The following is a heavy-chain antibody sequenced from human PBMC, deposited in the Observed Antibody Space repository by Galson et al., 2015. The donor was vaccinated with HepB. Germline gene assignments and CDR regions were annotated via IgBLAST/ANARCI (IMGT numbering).Heavy chain of an antibody. D-gene: IGHD6-13*01. CDR3: AKDHVAAAGRYYYGMDV. Sequence: SLRLSCAASGFTFSSYGMHWVRQAPGKGLEWVAVISYDGSNKYYADSVKGRFTISRDNSKNTLYLQMNSPRAEDTAVYYCAKDHVAAAGRYYYGMDVWGQGTTVTVSS. CDR2: ISYDGSNK. CDR1: GFTFSSYG. V-gene: IGHV3-30*18. J-gene: IGHJ6*02.